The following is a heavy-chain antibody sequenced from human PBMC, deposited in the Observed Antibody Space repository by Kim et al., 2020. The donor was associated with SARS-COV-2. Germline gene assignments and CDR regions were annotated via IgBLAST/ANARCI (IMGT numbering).Heavy chain of an antibody. Sequence: RRGDGGSVRGRFTISRDYAKNSLYLQMNSLRGDDTALYFCVRDTSPGGADVWGQGTTVTVSS. V-gene: IGHV3-9*01. CDR3: VRDTSPGGADV. CDR2: RR. J-gene: IGHJ6*02. D-gene: IGHD3-16*01.